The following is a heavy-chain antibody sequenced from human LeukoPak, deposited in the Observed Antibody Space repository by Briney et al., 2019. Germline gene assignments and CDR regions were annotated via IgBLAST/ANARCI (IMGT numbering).Heavy chain of an antibody. CDR2: IYYSGST. J-gene: IGHJ6*03. CDR1: GYSISSGYY. D-gene: IGHD5-12*01. CDR3: ARVGGYESYYYYMDV. V-gene: IGHV4-38-2*02. Sequence: SETLSLTCTVSGYSISSGYYWGWIRQPPGKGLEWIGSIYYSGSTYYNPSLKSRVTISVDTSKNQFSLKLSSVTAADTAVYYCARVGGYESYYYYMDVWGKGTTVTVSS.